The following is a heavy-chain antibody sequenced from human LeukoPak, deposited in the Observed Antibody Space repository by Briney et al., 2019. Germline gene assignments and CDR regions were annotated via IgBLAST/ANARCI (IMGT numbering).Heavy chain of an antibody. Sequence: GGSLRLSCAASGFTFSDHHMSWIRQAPGKGLEWVSYISTSGSTIYYADSVKGRFTISRDNAKKSLFLQMNSLRAEDTAVYYCATGKRQLDYWGQGTMVTVSS. CDR1: GFTFSDHH. D-gene: IGHD6-6*01. V-gene: IGHV3-11*01. CDR3: ATGKRQLDY. CDR2: ISTSGSTI. J-gene: IGHJ3*01.